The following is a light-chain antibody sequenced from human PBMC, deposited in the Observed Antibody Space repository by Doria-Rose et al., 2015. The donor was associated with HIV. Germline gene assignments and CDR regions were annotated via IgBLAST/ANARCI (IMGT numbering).Light chain of an antibody. J-gene: IGLJ1*01. Sequence: SPGQSITISCTGPSRDVGGFGYVSWYQQHPGKAPKLMIYDVSNRPSGVSNRFSGSKSGDTASLIISGLQAEDEADYYCNSYTTSSTHNYVFGTGTKVTVL. CDR3: NSYTTSSTHNYV. V-gene: IGLV2-14*03. CDR1: SRDVGGFGY. CDR2: DVS.